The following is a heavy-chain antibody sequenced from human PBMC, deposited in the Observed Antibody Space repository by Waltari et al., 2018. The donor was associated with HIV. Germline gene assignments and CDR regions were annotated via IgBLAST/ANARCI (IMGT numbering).Heavy chain of an antibody. J-gene: IGHJ6*02. CDR1: GASVSSNSAA. CDR3: VRDRLYSSGWPNDQYFYYGMDV. V-gene: IGHV6-1*01. Sequence: QVQLQQSGPGLVKPSQTLSLTCVISGASVSSNSAAWNWIRQSPSRGLEWLGRTYYRSKWYNDYAISVKSRISINPDTSNNQFSLQLNSVTPEDTAVYYCVRDRLYSSGWPNDQYFYYGMDVWGQGTTVTVSS. CDR2: TYYRSKWYN. D-gene: IGHD6-19*01.